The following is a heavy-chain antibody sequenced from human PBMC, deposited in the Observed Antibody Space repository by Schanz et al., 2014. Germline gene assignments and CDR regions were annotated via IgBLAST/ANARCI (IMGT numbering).Heavy chain of an antibody. Sequence: QVQLQESGPRLVEPSQTLSLTCTVSGDSINGGDYYWSWIRQTPGKGLEWVGYIYYSGGAYYSPSLKSRVSISLDTSKNQFSLNLNSLTAADTAVYYCARVPEPGWFDPWGQGTLVTVSS. J-gene: IGHJ5*02. CDR2: IYYSGGA. CDR1: GDSINGGDYY. V-gene: IGHV4-31*03. D-gene: IGHD1-26*01. CDR3: ARVPEPGWFDP.